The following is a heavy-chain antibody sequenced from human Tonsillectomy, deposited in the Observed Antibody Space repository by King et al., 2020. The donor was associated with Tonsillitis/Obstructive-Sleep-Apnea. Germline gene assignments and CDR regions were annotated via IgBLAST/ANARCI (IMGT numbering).Heavy chain of an antibody. J-gene: IGHJ6*03. Sequence: VQLPQWGAGLLKASETVSLTCAVYGGSFSDYYWSWIRQAPRKGLEWIGEINHNRITNYNPSLKSRGTIFVDTPKNQFSLKLSSVTAADTAVDYCARVASGSAHYYDYYMGVWAKGTTVTVSS. V-gene: IGHV4-34*01. CDR2: INHNRIT. D-gene: IGHD3-10*01. CDR3: ARVASGSAHYYDYYMGV. CDR1: GGSFSDYY.